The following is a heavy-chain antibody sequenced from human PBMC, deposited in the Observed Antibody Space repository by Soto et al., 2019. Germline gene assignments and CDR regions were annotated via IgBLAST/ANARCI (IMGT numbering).Heavy chain of an antibody. CDR3: ARLPGIAVAGTGMDV. D-gene: IGHD6-19*01. CDR2: INAGNGNT. J-gene: IGHJ6*02. CDR1: GYTFTSYA. V-gene: IGHV1-3*01. Sequence: GASVKVSCKASGYTFTSYAMHWVRQAPGQRLEWMGWINAGNGNTKYSQKFQGRVTITRDTSASTAYMELSSLRSEDTAVYYCARLPGIAVAGTGMDVWGQGTTVTVSS.